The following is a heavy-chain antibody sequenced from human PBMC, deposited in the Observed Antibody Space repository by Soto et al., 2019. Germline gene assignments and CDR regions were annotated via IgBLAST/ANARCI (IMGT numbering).Heavy chain of an antibody. CDR1: GFPLTTRPLS. V-gene: IGHV2-5*02. CDR3: AHAPAVITYFDY. J-gene: IGHJ4*01. Sequence: QITWKESGPTLVQPTQPLTLTCTFSGFPLTTRPLSVGWIRQAPGKALEWLALIYWEDDKRYSPSLQSRISISKDTSKNQVVLTTTNMAPVDTATYYCAHAPAVITYFDYRGRGIPVTVSS. D-gene: IGHD2-21*01. CDR2: IYWEDDK.